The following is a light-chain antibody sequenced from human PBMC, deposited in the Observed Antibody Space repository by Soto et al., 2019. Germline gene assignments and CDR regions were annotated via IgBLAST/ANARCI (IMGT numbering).Light chain of an antibody. V-gene: IGKV1-5*01. Sequence: RLTQSPSSLSASVGDTVAISCRASQDISTYLAWYQQKPGKAPKLLIFGASSLHTGVSPRFAGSGSGSEFTLPINRLQPDDCATYYCQPYTLYSAPFGQGTRVG. CDR3: QPYTLYSAP. CDR2: GAS. CDR1: QDISTY. J-gene: IGKJ5*01.